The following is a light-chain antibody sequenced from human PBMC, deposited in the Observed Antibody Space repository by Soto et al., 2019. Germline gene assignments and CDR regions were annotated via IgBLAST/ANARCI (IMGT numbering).Light chain of an antibody. J-gene: IGKJ4*01. CDR3: QQYNDWPLT. Sequence: EIVMTQSPATLSVSLGGRATLSCRASQSVSYNLAWYQQKPGQAPRLLIYGASTRATGIPARFSGSGSGTEFTLTISSLQSEDFAVYSCQQYNDWPLTFGGGTKVDIK. CDR1: QSVSYN. CDR2: GAS. V-gene: IGKV3-15*01.